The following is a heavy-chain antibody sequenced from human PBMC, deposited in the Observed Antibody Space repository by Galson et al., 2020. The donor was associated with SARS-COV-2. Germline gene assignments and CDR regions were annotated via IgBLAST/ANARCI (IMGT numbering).Heavy chain of an antibody. CDR1: GYTFTGYY. Sequence: ASVKVSCKASGYTFTGYYMHWVRQAPGQGLEWMGWINPNSGGTNYAQKFQGRVTMTRDTSISTAYMGLSRLRSDDTAVYYCARNGGGPYCGGDCYADYWGQGTLVTVSS. D-gene: IGHD2-21*02. V-gene: IGHV1-2*02. CDR3: ARNGGGPYCGGDCYADY. CDR2: INPNSGGT. J-gene: IGHJ4*02.